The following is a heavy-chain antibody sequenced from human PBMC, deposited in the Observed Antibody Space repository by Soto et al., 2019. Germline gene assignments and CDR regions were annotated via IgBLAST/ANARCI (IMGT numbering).Heavy chain of an antibody. V-gene: IGHV3-11*01. CDR3: ARSSYGSGSYYDAFDI. CDR1: GFSFSAFY. Sequence: QVQLVESGGGLVKPGGSLRLSCAASGFSFSAFYMYYIRQAPGKGLEWVSYISSSGTTMYYADSVKGRFTISRDNSNNSVYLQMNTLRADDTAVYYCARSSYGSGSYYDAFDIWGQGTMVTVSS. CDR2: ISSSGTTM. D-gene: IGHD3-10*01. J-gene: IGHJ3*02.